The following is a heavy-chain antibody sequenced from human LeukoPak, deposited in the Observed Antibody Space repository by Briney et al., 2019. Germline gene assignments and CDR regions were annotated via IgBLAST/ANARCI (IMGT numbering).Heavy chain of an antibody. CDR3: ARAPTRSYDFVW. CDR1: GGTFSSYA. CDR2: IIPIFATT. V-gene: IGHV1-69*01. D-gene: IGHD3-3*01. Sequence: SVKVSCKASGGTFSSYAISSVRQAPGQGLEWMGGIIPIFATTNYAQKFQGRVTISADESTSTAYMELSSLRSEDTAIYYCARAPTRSYDFVWWGQGTLVTVSS. J-gene: IGHJ4*02.